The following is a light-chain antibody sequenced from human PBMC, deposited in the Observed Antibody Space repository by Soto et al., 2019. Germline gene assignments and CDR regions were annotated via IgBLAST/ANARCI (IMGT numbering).Light chain of an antibody. J-gene: IGLJ3*02. CDR2: EGS. CDR1: SSDVGSYNF. Sequence: QSALTQSASVSGSPGQSTTISCTGTSSDVGSYNFVSWYQQHPGKAPKVVIYEGSKRPSGVSNRFSGSKSGNTASLTISGLQAEDEANYYFCSYAGSDTWVFGGGTKLTVL. CDR3: CSYAGSDTWV. V-gene: IGLV2-23*01.